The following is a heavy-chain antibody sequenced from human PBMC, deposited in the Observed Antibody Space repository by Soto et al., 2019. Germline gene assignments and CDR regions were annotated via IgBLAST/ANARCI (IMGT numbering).Heavy chain of an antibody. Sequence: QVQLVQSGADVKKPGASVKVSCKASGYTFSKFFIHWVRQAPGQGLEWLGFVHPGSGSANYAQKFQGRVSMTRDTSMITVYLELSRLRSEDTAMYYCARDSEGTSSLTHYWGQGTLVTVSS. V-gene: IGHV1-46*01. J-gene: IGHJ4*02. CDR2: VHPGSGSA. CDR3: ARDSEGTSSLTHY. CDR1: GYTFSKFF. D-gene: IGHD6-6*01.